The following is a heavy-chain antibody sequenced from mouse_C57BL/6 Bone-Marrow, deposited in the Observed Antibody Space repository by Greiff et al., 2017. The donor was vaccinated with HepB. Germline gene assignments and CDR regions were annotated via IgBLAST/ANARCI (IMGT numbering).Heavy chain of an antibody. CDR1: GFNIKDDY. CDR2: IDPENGDT. Sequence: DVHLVESGAELVRPGASVKLSCTASGFNIKDDYMHWVKQRPEQGLEWIGWIDPENGDTEYASKFQGKATITADTSSNTAYLQLSSLTSEDTAVYYCTTWRAYWGQGTLVTVSA. V-gene: IGHV14-4*01. J-gene: IGHJ3*01. CDR3: TTWRAY.